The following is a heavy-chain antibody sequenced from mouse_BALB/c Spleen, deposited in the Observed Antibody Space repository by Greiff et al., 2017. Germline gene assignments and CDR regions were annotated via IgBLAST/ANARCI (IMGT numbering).Heavy chain of an antibody. D-gene: IGHD2-1*01. CDR3: ARDCGNYVRYYAMDY. CDR2: IWAGGST. J-gene: IGHJ4*01. Sequence: QVQLKESGPGLVAPSQSLSITCTVSGFSLTSYGVHWVRQPPGKGLEWLGVIWAGGSTNYNSALMSRLSISKDNSKSQVFLKMNSLQTDDTAMYYCARDCGNYVRYYAMDYWGQGTSVTVSS. V-gene: IGHV2-9*02. CDR1: GFSLTSYG.